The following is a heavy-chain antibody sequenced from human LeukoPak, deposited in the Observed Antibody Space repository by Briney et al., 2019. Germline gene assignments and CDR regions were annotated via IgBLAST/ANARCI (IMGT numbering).Heavy chain of an antibody. CDR2: INWRGAST. V-gene: IGHV3-20*04. CDR1: GFSFDDLG. D-gene: IGHD3-16*01. CDR3: ASAVCPTLEFCDSSYFMDV. J-gene: IGHJ6*03. Sequence: GSLRLSCASSGFSFDDLGMTWVRQVPGKGLEWVAGINWRGASTGYADSGRGRFTIARDNAQSSLYLQMNSWRAEATALYYCASAVCPTLEFCDSSYFMDVWGNGTTVNVS.